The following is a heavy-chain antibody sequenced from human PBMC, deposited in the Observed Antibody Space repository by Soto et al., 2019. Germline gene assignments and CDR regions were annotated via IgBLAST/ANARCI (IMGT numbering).Heavy chain of an antibody. CDR3: ARHFSSRFDY. J-gene: IGHJ4*02. D-gene: IGHD6-13*01. Sequence: SETLSLTCTVSCGSISSISYYWGWIRQPPGKCLEWIGSIYYIGIXXYNPSLKXXVTISVDTSNXQFSLXLRSVTSADTAVYYCARHFSSRFDYWRQGTLVTVSS. V-gene: IGHV4-39*01. CDR2: IYYIGIX. CDR1: CGSISSISYY.